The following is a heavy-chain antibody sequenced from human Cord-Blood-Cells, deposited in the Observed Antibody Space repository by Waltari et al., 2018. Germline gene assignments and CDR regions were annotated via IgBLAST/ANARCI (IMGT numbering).Heavy chain of an antibody. CDR2: IYYSVST. Sequence: QLQLPESGPRLVKPSATLSLTCTVSGGSISSSSYYWAWIRQPPGKGLEWIGSIYYSVSTYYNPSLKSRVTISVDTSKNQFSLKLSSVTAADTAVYYCAKSKYSRFNAFDIWGQGTMVTVSS. J-gene: IGHJ3*02. D-gene: IGHD6-6*01. CDR1: GGSISSSSYY. CDR3: AKSKYSRFNAFDI. V-gene: IGHV4-39*01.